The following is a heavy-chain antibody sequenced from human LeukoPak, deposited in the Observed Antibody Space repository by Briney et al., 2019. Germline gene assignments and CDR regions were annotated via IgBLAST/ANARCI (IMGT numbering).Heavy chain of an antibody. CDR1: GYTFTDYY. V-gene: IGHV1-2*06. Sequence: ASVKVSCKASGYTFTDYYMHWVRQAPGQGLEWMGRINPNSGDTNYAQKFQGRVTMTRDTSITTAYMELSSLKSDDTAVYYCARAYSGGIWYSDNWLDPWGQGTLVTVSS. CDR2: INPNSGDT. D-gene: IGHD2-15*01. CDR3: ARAYSGGIWYSDNWLDP. J-gene: IGHJ5*02.